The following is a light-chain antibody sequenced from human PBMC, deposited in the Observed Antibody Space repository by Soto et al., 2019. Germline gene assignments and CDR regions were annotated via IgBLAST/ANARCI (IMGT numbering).Light chain of an antibody. CDR1: QSVNSN. V-gene: IGKV3-20*01. CDR2: GAS. Sequence: EIVMTQSPATLSVSPGARATLSCRASQSVNSNLAWYQQKPGQAPRLLIYGASSRATGIPDRFSGSGSGTDFTLTINRLEPEDFAVYYCQQFSSYPLTFGGGTKVDIK. J-gene: IGKJ4*01. CDR3: QQFSSYPLT.